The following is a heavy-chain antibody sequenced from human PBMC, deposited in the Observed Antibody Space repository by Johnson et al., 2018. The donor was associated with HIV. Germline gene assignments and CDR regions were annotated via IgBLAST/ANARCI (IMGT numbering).Heavy chain of an antibody. CDR1: GFTFSSYD. J-gene: IGHJ3*02. D-gene: IGHD5-18*01. CDR3: ARDRRIQLWSQTGGAAYDI. Sequence: VQLVESGGDLVQPGKSLRLSCAASGFTFSSYDMHWVRQATGKGLEWVSAIGTAGDTYYPGAVKGRFTIPRENAKNSLYLQMNSLRAEDTGVYYCARDRRIQLWSQTGGAAYDIWGQGTMVTVSS. CDR2: IGTAGDT. V-gene: IGHV3-13*01.